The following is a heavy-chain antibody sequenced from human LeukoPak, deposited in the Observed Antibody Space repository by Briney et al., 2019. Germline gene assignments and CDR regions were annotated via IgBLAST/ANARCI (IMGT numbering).Heavy chain of an antibody. V-gene: IGHV4-4*07. CDR2: IYTSGST. Sequence: PSETLSLTCTVSGNSISIYYWSWIRQPAGKGLEWIGHIYTSGSTNYNPSLKSRVTMSVDTSKNQFSLKLSSVTAADTAVYYCARELRRYYYMDVWGNGTTVTISS. CDR1: GNSISIYY. D-gene: IGHD1-14*01. J-gene: IGHJ6*03. CDR3: ARELRRYYYMDV.